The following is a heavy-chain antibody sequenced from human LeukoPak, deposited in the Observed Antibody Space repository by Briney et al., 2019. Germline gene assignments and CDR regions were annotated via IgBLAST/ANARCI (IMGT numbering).Heavy chain of an antibody. D-gene: IGHD3-22*01. CDR1: GGSISSYY. V-gene: IGHV4-59*12. J-gene: IGHJ4*02. Sequence: PSETLSLTCTVSGGSISSYYWSWIRQPPGKGLEWIGYIYYSGSTNYNPSLKSRVTISVDTSKNQFSLKLSSVTAADTAVYYCARVKRSRGYSLDYWGQGTLVTVS. CDR2: IYYSGST. CDR3: ARVKRSRGYSLDY.